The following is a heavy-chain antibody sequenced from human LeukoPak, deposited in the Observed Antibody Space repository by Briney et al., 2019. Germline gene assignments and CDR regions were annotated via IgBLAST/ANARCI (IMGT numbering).Heavy chain of an antibody. Sequence: KPSETLSLTCTVSGYSISSGYNWGWIRQPPGKGLEWVGNIYQSGSTNYNPSLKSRVTISLDTSKNQFSLRLNSVTAADTAVYFCARDSIHRRTTPFDYWGQGTLVTISS. CDR2: IYQSGST. V-gene: IGHV4-38-2*02. D-gene: IGHD1-7*01. CDR3: ARDSIHRRTTPFDY. J-gene: IGHJ4*02. CDR1: GYSISSGYN.